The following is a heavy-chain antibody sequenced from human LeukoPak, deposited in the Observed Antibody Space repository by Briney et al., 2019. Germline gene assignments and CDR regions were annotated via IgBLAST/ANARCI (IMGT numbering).Heavy chain of an antibody. CDR3: ARGPDSGSYGAFDI. CDR1: GFTFSSYG. D-gene: IGHD1-26*01. V-gene: IGHV3-23*01. Sequence: HPGGTLRLSCAASGFTFSSYGMSWVRQAPGKGVEWVSAISGSGGSTYYADSVKGRFTISRDNAKNTLYLQMNSLRAEDTAVYYCARGPDSGSYGAFDIWGQGTMVTVSS. CDR2: ISGSGGST. J-gene: IGHJ3*02.